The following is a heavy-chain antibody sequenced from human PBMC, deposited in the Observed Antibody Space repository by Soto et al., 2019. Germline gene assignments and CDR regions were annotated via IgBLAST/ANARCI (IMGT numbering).Heavy chain of an antibody. J-gene: IGHJ5*02. Sequence: QVQLVQSGAEVKKPGSSVKVSCKASGGTFSSYAITWVRQAPGQGREWMGGIIPIFGKANYAQKFQGRVTITADESTRTAYMELSSLRSEDTAVYYCAGARGPSSAYYPYWCDPWCQATLVTFYS. D-gene: IGHD3-22*01. V-gene: IGHV1-69*12. CDR3: AGARGPSSAYYPYWCDP. CDR1: GGTFSSYA. CDR2: IIPIFGKA.